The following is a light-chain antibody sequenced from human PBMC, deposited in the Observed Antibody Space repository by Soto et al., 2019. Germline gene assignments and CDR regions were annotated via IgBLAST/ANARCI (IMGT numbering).Light chain of an antibody. J-gene: IGLJ2*01. CDR1: SSNIGSNT. CDR3: ATWDDSLNGVV. V-gene: IGLV1-44*01. Sequence: QSVLTQPPSASGTPGQRVTISCSGSSSNIGSNTVNWYQQLPGTAPKLLIYSNNERPSGVPARFSGSKSGTSASLGISGLRSEDEADYYCATWDDSLNGVVFGGGTQLTVL. CDR2: SNN.